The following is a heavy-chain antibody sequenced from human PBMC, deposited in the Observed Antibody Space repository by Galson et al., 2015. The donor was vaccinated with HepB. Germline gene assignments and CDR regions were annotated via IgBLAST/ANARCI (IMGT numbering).Heavy chain of an antibody. CDR2: IYPGDSDT. CDR1: GYSFTSYW. D-gene: IGHD4-17*01. V-gene: IGHV5-51*01. Sequence: QSGAEVKKPGESLKISCKGSGYSFTSYWIGWVRQMPGKGLEWMGIIYPGDSDTRYSPSFQGQVTISADKSISTAYLQWSSLKASDTAMYYCARHTRFATVTTVRGAFDIWGQGTMVTVSS. J-gene: IGHJ3*02. CDR3: ARHTRFATVTTVRGAFDI.